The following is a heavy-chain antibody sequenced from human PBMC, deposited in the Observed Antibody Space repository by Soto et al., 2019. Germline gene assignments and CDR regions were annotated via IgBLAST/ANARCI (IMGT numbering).Heavy chain of an antibody. D-gene: IGHD1-1*01. Sequence: SETLSLTCTVSGGSITYYYWNWIRQPPGKGLEWIGFIHYTGSTNYNPSLKSRVTISVDTSNNQFSLKLSSVTAADTAVYYCAIQSRDADTTIMYFDSWGQGPLVTVSS. CDR2: IHYTGST. CDR3: AIQSRDADTTIMYFDS. V-gene: IGHV4-59*08. CDR1: GGSITYYY. J-gene: IGHJ4*02.